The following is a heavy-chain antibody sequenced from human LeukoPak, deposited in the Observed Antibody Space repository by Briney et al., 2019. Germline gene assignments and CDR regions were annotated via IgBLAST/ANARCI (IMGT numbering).Heavy chain of an antibody. CDR1: GGSFSSYY. V-gene: IGHV4-4*07. CDR3: AREGSMTARPFVSIDY. Sequence: PSETLSLTCAVYGGSFSSYYWSWIRQPAGKGLQWIGRIHTSGSTDYNPSLGSRVTMSVDTSKNQFSLKLSSVTAADTAVYYCAREGSMTARPFVSIDYWGQGTLVTVSS. CDR2: IHTSGST. J-gene: IGHJ4*02. D-gene: IGHD6-6*01.